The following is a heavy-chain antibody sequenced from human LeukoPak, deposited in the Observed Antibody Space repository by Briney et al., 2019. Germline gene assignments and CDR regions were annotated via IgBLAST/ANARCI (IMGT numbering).Heavy chain of an antibody. Sequence: GASVKVSCKASGYTFTGYYMHWVRQAPGQGLEWMGWINPNSGGTNYAQKFQGRVTITRNTSISTAYMELSSLRSEDTAVYYCARGLRLAGTSPPGYWGQGTLVTVSS. CDR2: INPNSGGT. CDR3: ARGLRLAGTSPPGY. V-gene: IGHV1-2*02. J-gene: IGHJ4*02. D-gene: IGHD6-19*01. CDR1: GYTFTGYY.